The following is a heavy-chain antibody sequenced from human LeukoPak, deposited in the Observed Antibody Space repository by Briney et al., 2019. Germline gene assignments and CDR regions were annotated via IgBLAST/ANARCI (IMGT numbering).Heavy chain of an antibody. J-gene: IGHJ4*02. D-gene: IGHD1-26*01. Sequence: SVKVSCKASGGTFSSYAISWVRQAPGQGLEWMGGIIPIFGTANYAQKFQGRVTITADESTSTAYLELSSLRCEDAAVYYCARDPDSGYLDYWGQGTLVTVSS. CDR1: GGTFSSYA. CDR3: ARDPDSGYLDY. V-gene: IGHV1-69*13. CDR2: IIPIFGTA.